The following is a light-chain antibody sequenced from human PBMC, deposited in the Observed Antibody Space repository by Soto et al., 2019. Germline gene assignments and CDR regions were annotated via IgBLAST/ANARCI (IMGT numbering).Light chain of an antibody. CDR2: GAS. CDR1: QGISSY. V-gene: IGKV1-27*01. Sequence: DIQMTQSPSSLSASVGDRVTITCRASQGISSYLAWYQQKPGKVPKLLIYGASTLHSGVPSRFNGSGSGTDFTLTINSLQPEDVATYYCQRYNSVPNTFGPGTKVDIK. J-gene: IGKJ3*01. CDR3: QRYNSVPNT.